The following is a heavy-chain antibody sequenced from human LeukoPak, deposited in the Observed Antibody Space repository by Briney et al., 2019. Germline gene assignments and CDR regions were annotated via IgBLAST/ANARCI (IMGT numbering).Heavy chain of an antibody. V-gene: IGHV3-48*01. CDR1: GFTFSSYR. CDR2: ISSSSSTI. D-gene: IGHD2-2*02. Sequence: GGSLRLSCAASGFTFSSYRMNWVRQAPGKGLEWVSYISSSSSTIYYADSVKGRFTISRDNAKNSLYLQMNSPRAEDTAVYYCARLGYCSSTSCYIRVSYYFDYWGQGTLVTVSS. CDR3: ARLGYCSSTSCYIRVSYYFDY. J-gene: IGHJ4*02.